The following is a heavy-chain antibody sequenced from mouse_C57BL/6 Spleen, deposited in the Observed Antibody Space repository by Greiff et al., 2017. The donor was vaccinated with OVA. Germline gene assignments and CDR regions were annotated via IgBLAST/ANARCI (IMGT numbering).Heavy chain of an antibody. CDR1: GYTFTSYW. J-gene: IGHJ2*01. CDR2: IYPGSGST. D-gene: IGHD2-10*01. Sequence: QVQLKQPGAELVKPGASVKMSCKASGYTFTSYWITWVKQRPGQGLEWIGDIYPGSGSTNYNEKFKSKATLTVDTSSSTAYMQLSSLTSEDSAVYYCARTYYGNGYYFDYWGQGTTLTVSS. V-gene: IGHV1-55*01. CDR3: ARTYYGNGYYFDY.